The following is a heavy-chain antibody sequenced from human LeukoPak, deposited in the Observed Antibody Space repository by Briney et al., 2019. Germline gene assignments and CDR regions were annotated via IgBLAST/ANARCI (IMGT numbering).Heavy chain of an antibody. CDR2: INPNSGGT. Sequence: ASVKVSCKASGYTFTGCYMHWVRQAPGQGLEWMGWINPNSGGTNYAQKFQGRVTMTRDTSISTAYMELSRLRSDDTAVYYCARVKVDCSSTSCHKTFDYWGQGTLVTVSS. V-gene: IGHV1-2*02. J-gene: IGHJ4*02. CDR3: ARVKVDCSSTSCHKTFDY. CDR1: GYTFTGCY. D-gene: IGHD2-2*02.